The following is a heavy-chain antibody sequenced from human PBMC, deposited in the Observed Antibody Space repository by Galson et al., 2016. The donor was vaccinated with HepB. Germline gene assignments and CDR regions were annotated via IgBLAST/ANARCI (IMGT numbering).Heavy chain of an antibody. CDR3: AREGSSSDLDC. Sequence: SETLSLTCTVSGGSVTGRNWWSWVRQPPGKGLEWIGEIFHSGSTNYNPSLKSRVTISVDKSRNQFSLKLRSVTAADTAIYYCAREGSSSDLDCWGQGTLVTVPS. CDR1: GGSVTGRNW. D-gene: IGHD6-13*01. J-gene: IGHJ4*02. V-gene: IGHV4-4*02. CDR2: IFHSGST.